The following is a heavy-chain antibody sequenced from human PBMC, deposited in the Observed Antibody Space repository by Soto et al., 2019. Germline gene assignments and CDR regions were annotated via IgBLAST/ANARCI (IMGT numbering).Heavy chain of an antibody. J-gene: IGHJ4*02. D-gene: IGHD3-9*01. Sequence: HPGGSLRLSCAASGFTFSSYAMSWVRQAPGKGLEWVSAISGSGGSTYYADSVKGRFTISRDNSKNTLYLQMNSLRAEDTAVYYCAKCGYFDCQGIDYWGQGTLVTVSS. CDR1: GFTFSSYA. CDR3: AKCGYFDCQGIDY. V-gene: IGHV3-23*01. CDR2: ISGSGGST.